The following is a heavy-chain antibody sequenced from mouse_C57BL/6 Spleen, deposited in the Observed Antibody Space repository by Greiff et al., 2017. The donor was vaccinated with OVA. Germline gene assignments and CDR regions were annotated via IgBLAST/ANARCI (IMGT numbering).Heavy chain of an antibody. CDR1: GSTFTSYW. Sequence: QVHVKQPGAELVMPGASVKLSCKASGSTFTSYWMHWVKQRPGQGLEWIGEIDPSDSSTNYNQKFKGKSTLTVDKSSSTAYMQLSSLTSEDSAVYYCARVDGYYDSYAMDYWGQGTSVTVSS. J-gene: IGHJ4*01. CDR3: ARVDGYYDSYAMDY. D-gene: IGHD2-3*01. V-gene: IGHV1-69*01. CDR2: IDPSDSST.